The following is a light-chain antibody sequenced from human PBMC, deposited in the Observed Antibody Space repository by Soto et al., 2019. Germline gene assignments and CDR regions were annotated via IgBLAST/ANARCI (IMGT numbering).Light chain of an antibody. CDR1: QSVSSY. CDR2: DAS. Sequence: EIVLTQSPATLSLSPGERATLSCRASQSVSSYLAWYQQKPGQAPRLLIHDASNRAAGIPARFSGSGSGTAFTLSISNVEPEDFAVYYCQQRTDWPRTFGQGTKVEIK. V-gene: IGKV3-11*01. J-gene: IGKJ1*01. CDR3: QQRTDWPRT.